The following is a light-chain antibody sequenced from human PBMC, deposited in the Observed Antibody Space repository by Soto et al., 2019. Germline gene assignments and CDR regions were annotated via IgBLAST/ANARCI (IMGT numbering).Light chain of an antibody. V-gene: IGKV1-39*01. J-gene: IGKJ1*01. Sequence: DIQMTQSPSSLSASVGDRVTITCRASQTISSYLNWYQQKPGKAPKLLIYTASSLHSGVPLRFTGSGSGTDFTLTITNLQPEDFATYYCQQSHSSPRTFGQGTKVESK. CDR1: QTISSY. CDR2: TAS. CDR3: QQSHSSPRT.